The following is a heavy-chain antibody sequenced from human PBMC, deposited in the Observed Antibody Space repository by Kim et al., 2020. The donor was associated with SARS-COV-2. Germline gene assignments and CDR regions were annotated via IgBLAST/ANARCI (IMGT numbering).Heavy chain of an antibody. V-gene: IGHV4-61*01. CDR2: IYYSGST. J-gene: IGHJ4*02. CDR3: ARDIVATGTTSTLN. D-gene: IGHD1-7*01. CDR1: GGSVSSGSYY. Sequence: SETLSLTCTVSGGSVSSGSYYWSWIRQPPGKGLEWIGYIYYSGSTNYNPSLKSRVTISVDTSKNQFSLKLSSVTAADTAVYYCARDIVATGTTSTLNWGQGTLVTVSS.